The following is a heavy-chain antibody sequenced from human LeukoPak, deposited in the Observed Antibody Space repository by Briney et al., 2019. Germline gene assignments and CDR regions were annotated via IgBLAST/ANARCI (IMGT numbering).Heavy chain of an antibody. J-gene: IGHJ4*02. CDR1: GFTFSSYA. V-gene: IGHV3-23*01. D-gene: IGHD6-19*01. Sequence: GGSLRLSCAASGFTFSSYAMSWVRQAPGKGLEWVSAISGSGGSTYYADSVKGRFTISRDNSKNTLYLQMNSLRAEDTAVYHCAKESVTGEQWLQGGYFDYWGQGTLVTVSS. CDR2: ISGSGGST. CDR3: AKESVTGEQWLQGGYFDY.